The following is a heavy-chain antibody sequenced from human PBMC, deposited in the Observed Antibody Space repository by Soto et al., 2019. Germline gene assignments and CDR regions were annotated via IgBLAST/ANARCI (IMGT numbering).Heavy chain of an antibody. CDR2: IDPSDSYT. V-gene: IGHV5-10-1*01. J-gene: IGHJ4*02. CDR1: GYSFTSYW. Sequence: LGESLKISCKGSGYSFTSYWISWVRQMPGKGLEWMGRIDPSDSYTNYSPSFQGHVTISADKSISTAYLQWSSLKASDTAMYYCARHYDILTGYAPSPHDYWGQGTLVTAPQ. D-gene: IGHD3-9*01. CDR3: ARHYDILTGYAPSPHDY.